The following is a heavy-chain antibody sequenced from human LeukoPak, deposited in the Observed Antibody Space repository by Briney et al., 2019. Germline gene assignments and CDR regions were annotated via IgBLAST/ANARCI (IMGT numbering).Heavy chain of an antibody. CDR3: ARDYYDFWSGLFDY. D-gene: IGHD3-3*01. CDR2: IYTNGGT. Sequence: SETLSLTCTVSGSSISSYYWSWIRQPAGKGLEWIGRIYTNGGTNYNPSLKSRVTMSVDTSKNQFSLKLTSVTAAGTAVYYCARDYYDFWSGLFDYWGQGTLVTVSS. CDR1: GSSISSYY. V-gene: IGHV4-4*07. J-gene: IGHJ4*02.